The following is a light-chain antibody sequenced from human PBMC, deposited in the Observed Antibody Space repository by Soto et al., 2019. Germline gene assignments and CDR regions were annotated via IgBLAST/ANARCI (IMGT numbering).Light chain of an antibody. CDR3: QQYGSLPWT. Sequence: EIVLTQSPGTLSLSPGEKATLSCRASQSVSSNYLAWYQQKPGQAPRPLIYGASSRAIGIPDRFSGSGSGTDFTLTIRRREPEDFAVYYCQQYGSLPWTFGQGTKVEIK. J-gene: IGKJ1*01. CDR2: GAS. V-gene: IGKV3-20*01. CDR1: QSVSSNY.